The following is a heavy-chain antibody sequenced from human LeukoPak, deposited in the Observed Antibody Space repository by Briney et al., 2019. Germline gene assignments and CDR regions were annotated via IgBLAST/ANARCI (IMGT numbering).Heavy chain of an antibody. CDR2: IYTSGST. D-gene: IGHD2-2*01. J-gene: IGHJ5*02. V-gene: IGHV4-4*07. Sequence: SETLSLTCTVSGGSISSYYWSWIRQPAGKGLEWIGRIYTSGSTNYNPSLKSRVTMSVDTSKNQFSLKLSSATAADTAVYYCARDRSRSSTSLKNWFDPWGQGTLVTVSS. CDR3: ARDRSRSSTSLKNWFDP. CDR1: GGSISSYY.